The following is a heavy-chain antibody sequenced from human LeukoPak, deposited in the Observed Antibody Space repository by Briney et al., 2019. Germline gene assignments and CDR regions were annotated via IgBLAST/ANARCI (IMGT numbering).Heavy chain of an antibody. CDR2: VSSGSSYI. J-gene: IGHJ3*02. D-gene: IGHD5-24*01. CDR1: GFTFSRYW. CDR3: ARGDGYQAFDI. V-gene: IGHV3-21*01. Sequence: GGSLRLSCAASGFTFSRYWMNWVRQAPGKGLEWVSCVSSGSSYIYYADSVKGRFTISRDNAKNSLYLQMNSLRGEDTAVYYCARGDGYQAFDIWGQGTMVTVSS.